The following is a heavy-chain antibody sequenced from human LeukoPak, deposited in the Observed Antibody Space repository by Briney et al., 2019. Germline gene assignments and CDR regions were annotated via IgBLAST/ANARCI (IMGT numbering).Heavy chain of an antibody. D-gene: IGHD6-13*01. V-gene: IGHV4-31*03. CDR1: GGSISSGGYY. CDR3: ARVPTCQQLVDY. J-gene: IGHJ4*02. CDR2: IYYSGST. Sequence: SETLSLTCTVSGGSISSGGYYWSWIRQHPGKGLEWIGYIYYSGSTYYNPSLKSRVTISVDTSKNQFSLKLSSVTAADTAVYYCARVPTCQQLVDYRGQGTLVTVSS.